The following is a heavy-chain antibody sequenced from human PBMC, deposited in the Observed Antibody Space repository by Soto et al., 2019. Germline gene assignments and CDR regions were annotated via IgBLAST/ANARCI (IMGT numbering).Heavy chain of an antibody. D-gene: IGHD2-15*01. CDR1: GGSISSGGYY. CDR3: ASWVVAASPNYYYYMDV. J-gene: IGHJ6*03. Sequence: SETLSLTCTVSGGSISSGGYYWSWIRQHPGKGLEWIGYIYYSGSTYYNPSLKSRVTISVDTSKNQFSLKLSSVTAADTAVYYCASWVVAASPNYYYYMDVWGKGTTVTVSS. CDR2: IYYSGST. V-gene: IGHV4-31*03.